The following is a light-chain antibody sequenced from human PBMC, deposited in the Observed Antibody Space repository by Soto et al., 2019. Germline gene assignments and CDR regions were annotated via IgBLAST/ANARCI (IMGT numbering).Light chain of an antibody. V-gene: IGKV3-20*01. CDR1: QSVNSVY. J-gene: IGKJ4*01. CDR2: RTS. Sequence: EIVLTQSPGTLSLSPGERATLSCRASQSVNSVYLAWYQQKPGQAPRLLISRTSSTATGIPDRFSGSGSGTDFTLTISRLEPEDFAVYYCHQYAGSPLTFGGGTKVDIK. CDR3: HQYAGSPLT.